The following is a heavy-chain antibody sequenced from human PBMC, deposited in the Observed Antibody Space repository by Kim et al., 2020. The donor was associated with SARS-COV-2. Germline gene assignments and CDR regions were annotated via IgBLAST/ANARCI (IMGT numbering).Heavy chain of an antibody. Sequence: SETLSLTCAVYGGSFSGYYWSWIRQPPGKGLEWIGEINHSGSTNYNPSLKSRVTISVDTSKNQFSLKLSSVTAADTAVYYCARHPRQGYSSSWYNRGWYFDLWGRGTLVTVSS. V-gene: IGHV4-34*01. CDR1: GGSFSGYY. D-gene: IGHD6-13*01. CDR3: ARHPRQGYSSSWYNRGWYFDL. CDR2: INHSGST. J-gene: IGHJ2*01.